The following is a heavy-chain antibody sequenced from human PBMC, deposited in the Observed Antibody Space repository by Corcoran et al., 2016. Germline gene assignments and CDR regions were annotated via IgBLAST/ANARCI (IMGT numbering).Heavy chain of an antibody. V-gene: IGHV2-26*01. J-gene: IGHJ2*01. CDR2: IFSNDEK. D-gene: IGHD3-3*01. Sequence: QVTLKESGPVLVKPTETLTLTCTVSGFSLSNARMGVSWIRQPPGKALEWLAHIFSNDEKAYSTSLKSRLTISKDTSKSQVVLTMTNMDPVDTATYYCARMGDDFWSGYGYFDLWGRGTLVTVSS. CDR1: GFSLSNARMG. CDR3: ARMGDDFWSGYGYFDL.